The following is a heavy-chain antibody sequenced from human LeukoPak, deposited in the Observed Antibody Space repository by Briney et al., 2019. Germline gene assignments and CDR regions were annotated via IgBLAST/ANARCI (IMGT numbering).Heavy chain of an antibody. Sequence: ASVKVSCKASGYIFTGYYMHWVRQVPGQGLEWMGRINPNSGGTNYAQKFQGRVTMTRDTSISTAYMELSRLRSDDTAVYYCARDRGYSSEPQDYWGQGTLVTVSS. CDR1: GYIFTGYY. CDR3: ARDRGYSSEPQDY. J-gene: IGHJ4*02. D-gene: IGHD6-25*01. V-gene: IGHV1-2*06. CDR2: INPNSGGT.